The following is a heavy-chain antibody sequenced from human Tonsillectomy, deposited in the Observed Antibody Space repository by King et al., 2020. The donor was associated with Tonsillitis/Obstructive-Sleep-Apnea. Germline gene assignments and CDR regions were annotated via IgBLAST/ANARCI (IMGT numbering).Heavy chain of an antibody. CDR2: IYLDDDK. Sequence: TLKESGPTLVKPTQTLTLTCTFSGFSLSTSGVGVGWIRQPPGKALEWLALIYLDDDKRYSPSLKSRLTITKDTSKNEVVLTMTNMDPVDTATYYCADRRGGSFIGTHAFEIWGQGTMVTVSS. CDR3: ADRRGGSFIGTHAFEI. CDR1: GFSLSTSGVG. J-gene: IGHJ3*02. V-gene: IGHV2-5*02. D-gene: IGHD3-16*01.